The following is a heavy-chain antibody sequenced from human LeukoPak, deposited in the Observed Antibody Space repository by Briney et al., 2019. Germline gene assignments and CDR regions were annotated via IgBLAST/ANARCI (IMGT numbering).Heavy chain of an antibody. CDR3: ARDNLRSYYYGSGSYYFDY. Sequence: ASVKVSCKASGYTFTSYYMHWVRQAPGQGLEWMGIINPSGGSTSYAQKFQGRVTMTRDTSTSTVYMELSSLRSEDTAVYYCARDNLRSYYYGSGSYYFDYWGQGTLVTVSS. V-gene: IGHV1-46*01. CDR1: GYTFTSYY. J-gene: IGHJ4*02. D-gene: IGHD3-10*01. CDR2: INPSGGST.